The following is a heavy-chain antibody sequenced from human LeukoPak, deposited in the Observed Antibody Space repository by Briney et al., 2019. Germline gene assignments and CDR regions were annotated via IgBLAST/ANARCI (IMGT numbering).Heavy chain of an antibody. J-gene: IGHJ3*01. CDR3: AKDSYVSGWPLHTFDV. Sequence: PGGSLRLSCAASGFTFAIHAMTWVRQAPGKGLEWVSGISGDGASTHYAESVKGQFTISRDNSQNTLFLQMNSLRVEDTGIYYCAKDSYVSGWPLHTFDVWGQGTMVTVSS. V-gene: IGHV3-23*01. D-gene: IGHD3-10*01. CDR2: ISGDGAST. CDR1: GFTFAIHA.